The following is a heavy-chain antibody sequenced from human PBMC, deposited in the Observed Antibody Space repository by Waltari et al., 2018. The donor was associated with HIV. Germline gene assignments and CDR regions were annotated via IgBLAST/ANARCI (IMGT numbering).Heavy chain of an antibody. CDR3: ARLYWGNKAFDI. J-gene: IGHJ3*02. V-gene: IGHV6-1*01. Sequence: TCAISGDSVSGNSGAWNWIRQSPSRGLEWLGRTYYNSKWYNDYALSVKSRISINPDTSKNQVSLQLNSVTPEDTAAYYCARLYWGNKAFDIWGQGTMVTVSS. CDR2: TYYNSKWYN. CDR1: GDSVSGNSGA. D-gene: IGHD3-16*01.